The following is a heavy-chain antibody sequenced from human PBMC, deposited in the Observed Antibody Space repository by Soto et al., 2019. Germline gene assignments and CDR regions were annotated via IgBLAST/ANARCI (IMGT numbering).Heavy chain of an antibody. D-gene: IGHD6-6*01. CDR1: GITFGSYA. CDR2: ISYDGRNK. Sequence: QVQLVESGGGVVQPGTSLRLSCVASGITFGSYAVHWVRQAPGKGLEWVAVISYDGRNKNNADSVKGRFAISRDNSKNTLYLQMNSLRTEDTAVYYSASGYSSSCAALDYWGQGTLVTVSS. V-gene: IGHV3-30*09. J-gene: IGHJ4*02. CDR3: ASGYSSSCAALDY.